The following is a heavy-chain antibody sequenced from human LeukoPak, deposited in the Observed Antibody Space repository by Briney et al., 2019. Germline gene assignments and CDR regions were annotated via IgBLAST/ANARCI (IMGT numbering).Heavy chain of an antibody. CDR1: GFTFSRYW. V-gene: IGHV3-7*01. CDR3: ARPYFYYMDV. J-gene: IGHJ6*03. CDR2: IKEDGSEK. Sequence: PGGSLRLSCAAAGFTFSRYWMSWVRQATGKGLECVAKIKEDGSEKHYVDSVKGRFTISRDNAKNSLYLQMNSLRAEDTAVYYCARPYFYYMDVWGKGTTVTVSS.